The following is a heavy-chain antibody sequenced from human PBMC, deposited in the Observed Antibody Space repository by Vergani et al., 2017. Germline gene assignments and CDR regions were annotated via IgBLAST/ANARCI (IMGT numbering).Heavy chain of an antibody. Sequence: EVMLVQSGAEVKKPGESLKISCKYSESSFISNEIAWVRQMSGKGLHWMGNINPIDSKIAYSPSFQGQAIMSLDKSITTAYLQGRSLKASDTAIYYCTRHVPCGDGACLHFDHWGQGTQVTVSS. V-gene: IGHV5-51*01. CDR2: INPIDSKI. CDR1: ESSFISNE. J-gene: IGHJ4*02. D-gene: IGHD2-21*01. CDR3: TRHVPCGDGACLHFDH.